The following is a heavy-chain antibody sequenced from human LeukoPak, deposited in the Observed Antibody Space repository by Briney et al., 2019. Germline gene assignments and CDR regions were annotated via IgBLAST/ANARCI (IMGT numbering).Heavy chain of an antibody. J-gene: IGHJ5*02. CDR1: GFIFTNYD. D-gene: IGHD4-17*01. CDR3: ARAPSCDYEQARRDWFDP. V-gene: IGHV1-8*01. CDR2: MNPNSGNT. Sequence: ASVRVSCTASGFIFTNYDINWVRQAPGQGLEWMGWMNPNSGNTGYAQKFQGRVTMTRDTSINTAYMEITRLTSEDTAVYYCARAPSCDYEQARRDWFDPWGQGTLVTVSS.